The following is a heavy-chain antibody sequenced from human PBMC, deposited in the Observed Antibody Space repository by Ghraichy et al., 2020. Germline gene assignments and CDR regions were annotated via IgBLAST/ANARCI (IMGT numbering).Heavy chain of an antibody. J-gene: IGHJ4*02. V-gene: IGHV3-7*01. CDR2: IKKDGSEK. D-gene: IGHD6-13*01. CDR3: ARLIAAAVY. CDR1: GFTFSSYW. Sequence: GESLNISCAASGFTFSSYWMSWVRQAPGKGLEWVANIKKDGSEKYYVDSVKGRFTISSDNAKTYLYLQMNSLRAEDTAVYYCARLIAAAVYWGQGTLVTVSS.